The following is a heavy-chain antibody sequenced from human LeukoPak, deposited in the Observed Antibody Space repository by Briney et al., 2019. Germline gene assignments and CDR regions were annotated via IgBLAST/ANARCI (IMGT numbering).Heavy chain of an antibody. CDR2: IRYDGRSK. J-gene: IGHJ6*03. D-gene: IGHD3-16*01. Sequence: GGSLRLSCAASGFTFSSYGMHWVRQAPGKGLEWVAIIRYDGRSKFYADSVKGRFTISRDNSKNTLYLQMNSLRAEDTSVYYCAKDLMPYVSYYMDVWGKGTTVTVSS. CDR1: GFTFSSYG. V-gene: IGHV3-30*02. CDR3: AKDLMPYVSYYMDV.